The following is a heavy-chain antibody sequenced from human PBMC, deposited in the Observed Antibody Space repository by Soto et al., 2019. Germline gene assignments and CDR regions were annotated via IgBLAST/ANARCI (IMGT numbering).Heavy chain of an antibody. J-gene: IGHJ6*03. CDR3: ARIGTGKYSMDV. CDR2: INSDGSRT. Sequence: DVQLEESGGGLVQPGGSLRLCCAASGFTFSSYWLHWDRQAPGKGLVWVSGINSDGSRTNYADSVKGRFTISRDNAKNTVYLQMNSLSAEDTAMYYCARIGTGKYSMDVWGKGTTVTVSS. V-gene: IGHV3-74*01. D-gene: IGHD1-1*01. CDR1: GFTFSSYW.